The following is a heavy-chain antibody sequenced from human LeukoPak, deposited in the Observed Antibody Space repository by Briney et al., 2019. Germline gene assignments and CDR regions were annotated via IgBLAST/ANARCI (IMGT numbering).Heavy chain of an antibody. D-gene: IGHD3-10*01. CDR3: AKRPGRGVIIHYFDY. CDR1: GFPFSIYG. Sequence: GRSLRLSCAASGFPFSIYGMHWVRQAPGKGLEWVSAISGSGGSTYYADSVKGRFTISRDNSKNTLYLQMNSLRAEDTAVYYCAKRPGRGVIIHYFDYWGQGTLVTVSS. J-gene: IGHJ4*02. CDR2: ISGSGGST. V-gene: IGHV3-23*01.